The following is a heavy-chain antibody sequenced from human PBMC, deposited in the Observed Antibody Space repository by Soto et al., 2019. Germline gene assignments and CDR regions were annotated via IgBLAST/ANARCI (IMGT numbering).Heavy chain of an antibody. CDR2: TYYRSKWYN. CDR3: ARDPRARYYLAY. Sequence: SQTLSLTCDISGDSVSSNTAAWTWVRQSPSRGLEWLGRTYYRSKWYNDYAVSVQSRITINADTSKNQFSLQLTSVTPEDTAVYFCARDPRARYYLAYWGQGTLVTVSS. V-gene: IGHV6-1*01. CDR1: GDSVSSNTAA. J-gene: IGHJ4*02.